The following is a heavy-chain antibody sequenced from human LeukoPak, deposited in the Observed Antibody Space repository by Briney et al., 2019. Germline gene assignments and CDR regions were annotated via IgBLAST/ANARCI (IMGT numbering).Heavy chain of an antibody. CDR3: AKDPKYDSNGYYYLGAFDV. J-gene: IGHJ3*01. CDR2: ISGTGGSI. D-gene: IGHD3-22*01. V-gene: IGHV3-23*01. Sequence: PGGSLRLSCAASGFTFSSYAMSWVRQPPGKGLEWVSTISGTGGSIYYADSVKGRFTISRDNSKNTLNLQMNSLRAEDTAVYYCAKDPKYDSNGYYYLGAFDVWGQGTVVTVSS. CDR1: GFTFSSYA.